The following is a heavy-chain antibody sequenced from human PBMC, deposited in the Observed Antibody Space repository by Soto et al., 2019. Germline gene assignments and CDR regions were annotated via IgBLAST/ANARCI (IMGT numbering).Heavy chain of an antibody. CDR3: ARTTAVPNTLRSRYFFDY. CDR2: VYYSGTT. V-gene: IGHV4-61*01. D-gene: IGHD4-17*01. J-gene: IGHJ4*02. Sequence: SETLSLTCSVSGGSVSNKTYYWSWIRQPPGKRLEWIGYVYYSGTTNYNPSLKSRVTISVALSKNQFSLRRSSVTTADTALYYCARTTAVPNTLRSRYFFDYWGQGTLVAVSS. CDR1: GGSVSNKTYY.